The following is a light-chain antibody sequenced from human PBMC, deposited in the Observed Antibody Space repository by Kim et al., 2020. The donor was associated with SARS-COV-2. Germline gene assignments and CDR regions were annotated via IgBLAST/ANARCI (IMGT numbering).Light chain of an antibody. CDR1: NIGIKS. J-gene: IGLJ3*02. Sequence: SYELTQPPSVSVSPGKTARITCGGNNIGIKSVHWYQQKPGQAPVLVIYYDSDRPSGIPERFSGSNSGNTATLTISRIEAGDEADYYCQVWDSSSATPVFGGGTQLTVL. CDR3: QVWDSSSATPV. V-gene: IGLV3-21*04. CDR2: YDS.